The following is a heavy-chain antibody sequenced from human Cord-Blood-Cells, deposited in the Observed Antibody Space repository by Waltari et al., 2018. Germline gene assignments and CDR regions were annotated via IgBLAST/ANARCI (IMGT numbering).Heavy chain of an antibody. V-gene: IGHV1-18*04. J-gene: IGHJ3*02. CDR1: GYTFTSYG. Sequence: QVQLVQSGAEVQKPGASEKVSCKASGYTFTSYGISWVGPGPGQGLEWMGWISAYNGNTNYAQKLQGRVTMTTDTSTSTAYMELRSLRSDDTAVYYCAIGYSGYDGLDDAFDIWGQGTMVTVSS. CDR2: ISAYNGNT. D-gene: IGHD5-12*01. CDR3: AIGYSGYDGLDDAFDI.